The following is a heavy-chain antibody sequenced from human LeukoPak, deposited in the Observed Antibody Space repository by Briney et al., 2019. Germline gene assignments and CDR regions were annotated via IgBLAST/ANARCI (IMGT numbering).Heavy chain of an antibody. CDR1: GGTFSSYA. J-gene: IGHJ3*02. D-gene: IGHD3-9*01. Sequence: SVKVSCKASGGTFSSYAISWVRQAPGQGLEWMGRIIPILGIANYAQKFQGRDTITADKSTSTAYMELSSLRSEDTAVYYCARWGMGDMDILTFGAFDIWGQGTMVTVSS. V-gene: IGHV1-69*04. CDR3: ARWGMGDMDILTFGAFDI. CDR2: IIPILGIA.